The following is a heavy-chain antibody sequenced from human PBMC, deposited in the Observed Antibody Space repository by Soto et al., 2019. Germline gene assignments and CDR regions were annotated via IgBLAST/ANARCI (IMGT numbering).Heavy chain of an antibody. D-gene: IGHD1-20*01. CDR3: ARSITGTGVSWFDP. J-gene: IGHJ5*02. V-gene: IGHV1-8*02. CDR1: GYTFTSYD. Sequence: ASVKVSCKASGYTFTSYDINWVRQATGQGLERMGWMNPNSGNTGYAQKFQGRVTMTRNTSISTAYMELSSLRSEDTAVYYCARSITGTGVSWFDPWGQGTLVTVSS. CDR2: MNPNSGNT.